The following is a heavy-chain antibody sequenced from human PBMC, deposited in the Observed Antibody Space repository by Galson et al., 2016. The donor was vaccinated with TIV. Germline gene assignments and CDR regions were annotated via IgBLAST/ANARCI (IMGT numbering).Heavy chain of an antibody. D-gene: IGHD6-13*01. V-gene: IGHV3-48*03. J-gene: IGHJ6*02. CDR3: AGGSFRSSWTSIYSYYGMDV. Sequence: SLRLSCAASGFTFSNYEMNWVRRAPGKGLEWLSHIISSGGTIYSADSVKGRFTISRDNGKKSLFLQMKSLRVEDTAVYYCAGGSFRSSWTSIYSYYGMDVWGQGTTVTVSS. CDR1: GFTFSNYE. CDR2: IISSGGTI.